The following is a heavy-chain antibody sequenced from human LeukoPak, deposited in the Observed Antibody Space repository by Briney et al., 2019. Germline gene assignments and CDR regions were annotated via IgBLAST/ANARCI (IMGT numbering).Heavy chain of an antibody. J-gene: IGHJ5*02. Sequence: ASVKVSCKASGYTFTSYGISWVRQAPGQGLEWMGWISAYNGNTNYAQKLQGRVTMTTDTSTSTAYMELRSLRFDDTAVYYCARARRSSWYVERYNWFDPWGQGTLVTVSS. CDR2: ISAYNGNT. V-gene: IGHV1-18*01. CDR3: ARARRSSWYVERYNWFDP. D-gene: IGHD6-13*01. CDR1: GYTFTSYG.